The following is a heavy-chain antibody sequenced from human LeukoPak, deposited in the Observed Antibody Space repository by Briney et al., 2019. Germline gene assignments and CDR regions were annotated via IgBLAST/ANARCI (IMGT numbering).Heavy chain of an antibody. D-gene: IGHD4-17*01. Sequence: PGGSLRLSCAASGFTFSSYWMSWVRQAPGKGLEWVANIKQDGSEKYYVDSVKGRFTISRDNAKNSLYLQMNGLRAEDTAVYYCARFKFGQTTVTTEDYWGQGTLVTVSS. V-gene: IGHV3-7*03. CDR2: IKQDGSEK. CDR3: ARFKFGQTTVTTEDY. J-gene: IGHJ4*02. CDR1: GFTFSSYW.